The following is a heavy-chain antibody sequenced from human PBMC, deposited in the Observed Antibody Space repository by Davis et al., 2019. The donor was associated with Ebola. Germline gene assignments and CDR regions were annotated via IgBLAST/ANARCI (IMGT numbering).Heavy chain of an antibody. CDR3: AREAPSCGGDCLDY. Sequence: GESLKISCAASGFNFSNHAMNWVRQAPGKGPEWVAYISNSGATIYYPDSVKGRFTISRDNAKNSLFLQMNSLRAEDTAVYYCAREAPSCGGDCLDYWGQGTLVTVSS. V-gene: IGHV3-48*03. J-gene: IGHJ4*02. CDR2: ISNSGATI. CDR1: GFNFSNHA. D-gene: IGHD2-21*01.